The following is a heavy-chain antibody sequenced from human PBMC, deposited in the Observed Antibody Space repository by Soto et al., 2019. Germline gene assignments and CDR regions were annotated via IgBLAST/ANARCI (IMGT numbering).Heavy chain of an antibody. CDR1: GYTFTTYG. CDR3: ARAEKWVTGNMGGY. D-gene: IGHD1-20*01. Sequence: QVQLVQSGAEVKKPGASVKVSCKAFGYTFTTYGISWVRQAPGQGLEWMGWSNPYNHNTHYAQKIQGRDTMTTDTSTSTAYMGLRSLRSDDSAIYYCARAEKWVTGNMGGYWGQGTLVTVYS. J-gene: IGHJ4*02. V-gene: IGHV1-18*04. CDR2: SNPYNHNT.